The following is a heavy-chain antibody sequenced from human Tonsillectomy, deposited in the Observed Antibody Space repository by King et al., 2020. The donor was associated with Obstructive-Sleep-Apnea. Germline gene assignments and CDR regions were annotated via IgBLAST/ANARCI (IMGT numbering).Heavy chain of an antibody. Sequence: VQLVESGGGLVQPGRSLRLSCTASGFTFGDYAMSWFRQAPGKGLEWVGFIRSKAYGGTTEYAASVKGRFTISRDDSKSIAYLQMNSLKTEDTAVYYCTRSGRGYSGYDWTFDYWGQGTLVTVSS. J-gene: IGHJ4*02. CDR1: GFTFGDYA. D-gene: IGHD5-12*01. CDR2: IRSKAYGGTT. V-gene: IGHV3-49*03. CDR3: TRSGRGYSGYDWTFDY.